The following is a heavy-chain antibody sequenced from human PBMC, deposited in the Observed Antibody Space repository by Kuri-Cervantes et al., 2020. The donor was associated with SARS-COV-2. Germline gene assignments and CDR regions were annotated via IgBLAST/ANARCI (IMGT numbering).Heavy chain of an antibody. CDR3: ARGENTIWEFDY. D-gene: IGHD2/OR15-2a*01. J-gene: IGHJ4*02. CDR1: GGSISSGGYS. CDR2: IYHSGST. Sequence: SETLSLTCAVSGGSISSGGYSWSWIRQPPGKGLEWIGYIYHSGSTYYNPSLKSPVTISVDRSKNQFSLKLSSVTAADTAVYYCARGENTIWEFDYWGQGTLVTVSS. V-gene: IGHV4-30-2*01.